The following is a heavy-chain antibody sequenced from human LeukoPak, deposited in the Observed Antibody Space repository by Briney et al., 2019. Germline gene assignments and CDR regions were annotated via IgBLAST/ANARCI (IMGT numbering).Heavy chain of an antibody. CDR3: AKGLYSSGWYYFDS. CDR1: GFTLSNYG. D-gene: IGHD6-19*01. J-gene: IGHJ4*02. V-gene: IGHV3-33*06. Sequence: PGGSLRLSXAASGFTLSNYGMHWVRQAPGKGLEWVAVIWYDGNNKYYADSVKGRFTISRGNSKNTLYLQMNSLRAEDTAVYYCAKGLYSSGWYYFDSWGQGTLVTVSS. CDR2: IWYDGNNK.